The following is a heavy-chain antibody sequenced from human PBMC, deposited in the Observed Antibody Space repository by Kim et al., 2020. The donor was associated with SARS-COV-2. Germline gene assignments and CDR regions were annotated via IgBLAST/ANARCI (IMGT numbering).Heavy chain of an antibody. J-gene: IGHJ6*03. V-gene: IGHV4-34*01. Sequence: SETLSLTCAVFGESFSGFSWTWIRQSSGKGLEWIGEINQSGNTNYNPSLKSRVTISSDTSKNQFSLKVTSVTAADTAIYYCARGRVGVVISPVLGLGPFCIYHYMDVWGKGATVTVS. CDR1: GESFSGFS. CDR2: INQSGNT. D-gene: IGHD3-16*01. CDR3: ARGRVGVVISPVLGLGPFCIYHYMDV.